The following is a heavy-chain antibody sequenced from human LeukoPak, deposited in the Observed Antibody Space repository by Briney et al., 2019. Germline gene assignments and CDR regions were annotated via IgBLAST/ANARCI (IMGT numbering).Heavy chain of an antibody. CDR2: FDPEDAEP. J-gene: IGHJ4*02. CDR3: ATEGQWLLLHYFDS. Sequence: ASVKVSCKVSGYTLTELSIHWVRQALGKGLDWMGGFDPEDAEPIYAEKFHDRVTMTEDPSTDTAYLELSSLTSEDTAVYYCATEGQWLLLHYFDSWGQGTLVTVSS. D-gene: IGHD6-19*01. V-gene: IGHV1-24*01. CDR1: GYTLTELS.